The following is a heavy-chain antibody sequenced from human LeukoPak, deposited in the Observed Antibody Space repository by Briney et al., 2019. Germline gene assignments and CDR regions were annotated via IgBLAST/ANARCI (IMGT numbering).Heavy chain of an antibody. V-gene: IGHV1-18*01. Sequence: GASVTVSCTASGGTFSSYGISWVRQAPGQGLEWMGWISAYNGNTNYAQKLQGRVTMTTDTSTSTAYMELRSLRSDDTAVYYCARVQWLARSYYYGMDVWGQGTTVTVSS. CDR3: ARVQWLARSYYYGMDV. J-gene: IGHJ6*02. CDR2: ISAYNGNT. D-gene: IGHD6-19*01. CDR1: GGTFSSYG.